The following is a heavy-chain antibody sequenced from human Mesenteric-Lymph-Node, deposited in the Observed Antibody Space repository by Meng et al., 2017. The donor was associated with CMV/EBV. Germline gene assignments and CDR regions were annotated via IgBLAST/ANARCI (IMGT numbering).Heavy chain of an antibody. CDR2: IWFDGTNK. CDR1: GFTFNIYG. D-gene: IGHD3-10*01. Sequence: GESLKISCAASGFTFNIYGMHWVRQAPGKGLEWVAIIWFDGTNKYYADSVKGRFTISRDNSKNTLYLQMNSLRAEDTAVYFCAKNRGHRSSGVYAYNYFAMDVWGQGTTVTVSS. V-gene: IGHV3-33*06. J-gene: IGHJ6*02. CDR3: AKNRGHRSSGVYAYNYFAMDV.